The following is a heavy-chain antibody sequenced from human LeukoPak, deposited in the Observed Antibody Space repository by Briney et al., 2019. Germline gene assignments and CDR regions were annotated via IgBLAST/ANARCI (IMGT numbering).Heavy chain of an antibody. Sequence: PGGSLRLSCAASGFTLSSYSMNWLRQAPGKGLEWVSSISSSSDYIYYADSVKGRFTISRDNSKNSLYLQMSSPRAEDTAVYYCARSLPKPIGATQIDYWGQGTLVAVSS. J-gene: IGHJ4*02. D-gene: IGHD2-15*01. V-gene: IGHV3-21*01. CDR1: GFTLSSYS. CDR2: ISSSSDYI. CDR3: ARSLPKPIGATQIDY.